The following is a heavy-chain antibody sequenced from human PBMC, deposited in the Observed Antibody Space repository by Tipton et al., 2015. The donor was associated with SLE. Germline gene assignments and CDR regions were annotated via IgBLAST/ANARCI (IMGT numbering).Heavy chain of an antibody. D-gene: IGHD4-23*01. CDR1: GGSISSGNW. V-gene: IGHV4-4*02. CDR2: IYHSGSTNYHSGST. J-gene: IGHJ1*01. Sequence: SLRLSCAVSGGSISSGNWWSWVRQPPGKGLEWIGEIYHSGSTNYHSGSTNYNPSLKSRVSMSVDKSKNHFSLTMSSVTAADTAMYYCARVEGNYYGGGGYPGYLEQWGQGTL. CDR3: ARVEGNYYGGGGYPGYLEQ.